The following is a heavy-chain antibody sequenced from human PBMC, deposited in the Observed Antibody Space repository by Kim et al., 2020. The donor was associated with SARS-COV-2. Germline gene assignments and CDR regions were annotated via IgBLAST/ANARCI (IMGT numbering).Heavy chain of an antibody. J-gene: IGHJ3*02. CDR1: GFTFDNYA. V-gene: IGHV3-23*01. Sequence: GGSLRLSCAASGFTFDNYAMTWVRQAPGKGLEWVSTISSSGGSTYYGDSVKGRFNISRDNSKNTLYLQMNSLRAEDTAVYYCAKFLQVSGLNGFDIWGQGQWSPSLQ. CDR2: ISSSGGST. CDR3: AKFLQVSGLNGFDI. D-gene: IGHD1-1*01.